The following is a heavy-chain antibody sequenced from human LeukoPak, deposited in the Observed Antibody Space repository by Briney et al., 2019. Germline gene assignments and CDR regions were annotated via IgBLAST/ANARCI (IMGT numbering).Heavy chain of an antibody. J-gene: IGHJ5*02. CDR3: ARDLRSRWFDP. D-gene: IGHD3-9*01. CDR2: IYYSGST. CDR1: GGSISSGGYS. V-gene: IGHV4-30-4*07. Sequence: SETLSLTCAVSGGSISSGGYSWSWIRQPPGKGLEWIGYIYYSGSTYYNPSLKSRVTISVDTSKNQFSLKLSSVTAADTAVYYCARDLRSRWFDPWGQGTLVTVSS.